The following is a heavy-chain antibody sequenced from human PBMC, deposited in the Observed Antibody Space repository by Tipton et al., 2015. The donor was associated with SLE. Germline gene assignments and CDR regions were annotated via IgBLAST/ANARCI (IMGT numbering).Heavy chain of an antibody. CDR1: GGSFSGYY. Sequence: TLSLTCAVYGGSFSGYYWGWIRQPPGKGLEWIGSIYYSGSTFYNPSLKSRVTFSVDTSKNQFSLKLSSVTAADTAVYYCARAPTWQYCYDYWGQGTLVTVSS. CDR2: IYYSGST. J-gene: IGHJ4*02. D-gene: IGHD5-24*01. V-gene: IGHV4-34*01. CDR3: ARAPTWQYCYDY.